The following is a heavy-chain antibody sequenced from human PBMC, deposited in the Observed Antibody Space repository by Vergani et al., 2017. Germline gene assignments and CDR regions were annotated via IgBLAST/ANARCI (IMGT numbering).Heavy chain of an antibody. CDR3: ARDMVRGVTKYDAFDI. CDR1: GGSISSYY. CDR2: IYYSGST. V-gene: IGHV4-59*01. D-gene: IGHD3-10*01. J-gene: IGHJ3*02. Sequence: QVQLQESGPGLVKPSETLSLTCTVSGGSISSYYWSWFRQPPGKGLEWIGYIYYSGSTNYNPSLKSRVTISVDTSKNQFTLKLSSVTAADTAVYYCARDMVRGVTKYDAFDIWGQGTMVTVSS.